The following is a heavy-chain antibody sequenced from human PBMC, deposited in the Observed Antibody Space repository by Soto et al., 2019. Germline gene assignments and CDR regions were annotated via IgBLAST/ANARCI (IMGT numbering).Heavy chain of an antibody. Sequence: GGSLRLSCSASGFTFSSYAMHWVRQAPGKGLEYVSAISSNGGSTYYSDSVKGRFTISRDNSKNTLYLQMSSLRAEDTAVYYCVKSLEGWVTTAQLSYYYYGMDVWGQGTTVTVSS. V-gene: IGHV3-64D*08. D-gene: IGHD4-17*01. CDR3: VKSLEGWVTTAQLSYYYYGMDV. CDR1: GFTFSSYA. J-gene: IGHJ6*02. CDR2: ISSNGGST.